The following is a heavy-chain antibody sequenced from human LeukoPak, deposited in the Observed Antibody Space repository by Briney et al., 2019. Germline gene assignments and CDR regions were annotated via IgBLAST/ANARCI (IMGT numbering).Heavy chain of an antibody. Sequence: ASVKVSCKASGYTFTSYYMHWVRQAPGQGVEWVGIIIPSGGSTSYAQKFQGRVTMTRDTSTSTVYMELSSLRSEDTAVYYCARAGTIFGVVIRGDAFDIWGQGTMVTVSS. CDR1: GYTFTSYY. J-gene: IGHJ3*02. V-gene: IGHV1-46*01. D-gene: IGHD3-3*01. CDR2: IIPSGGST. CDR3: ARAGTIFGVVIRGDAFDI.